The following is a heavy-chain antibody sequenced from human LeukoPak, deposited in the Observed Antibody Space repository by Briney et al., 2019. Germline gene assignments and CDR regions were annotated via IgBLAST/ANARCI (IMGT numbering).Heavy chain of an antibody. Sequence: GGSLRLSCAASGFTFSSYSMNWVRQAPGKGLEWVSYISSSSSTIYYADSVRGRFTISRDNAKNSLYLQMNSLRAEDTAVFYCARDPALRFLEWLSPSYYYYGMDVWGQGTTVTVSS. CDR2: ISSSSSTI. V-gene: IGHV3-48*01. CDR1: GFTFSSYS. CDR3: ARDPALRFLEWLSPSYYYYGMDV. J-gene: IGHJ6*02. D-gene: IGHD3-3*01.